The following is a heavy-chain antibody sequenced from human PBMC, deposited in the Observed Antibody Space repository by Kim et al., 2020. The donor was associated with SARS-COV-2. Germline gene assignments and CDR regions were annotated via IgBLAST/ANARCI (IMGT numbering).Heavy chain of an antibody. D-gene: IGHD6-13*01. J-gene: IGHJ5*02. CDR3: ARDRMAAAGTRWFDP. Sequence: ASVKVSCKASGYTFTSYYMHWVRQAPGQGLEWMGIINPSGGSTSYAQKFQGRVTMTRDTSTSTVYMELSSLRSEDTAVYYCARDRMAAAGTRWFDPWGQGTLVTVSS. CDR1: GYTFTSYY. V-gene: IGHV1-46*01. CDR2: INPSGGST.